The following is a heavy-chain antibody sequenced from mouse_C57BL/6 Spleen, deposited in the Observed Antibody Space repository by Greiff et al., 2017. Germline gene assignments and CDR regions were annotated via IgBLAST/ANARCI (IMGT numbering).Heavy chain of an antibody. D-gene: IGHD1-1*01. CDR3: ARSSSYYGSSPAY. Sequence: EVQLVESGGGLVKPGGSLKLSCAASGFTFSDYGMHWVRQAPEKGLEWVAYISSGSSTIYYADTVKGRFTISRDNAKNTLFLQMTSLRSEDTAMYYCARSSSYYGSSPAYWGQGTLVTVSA. CDR2: ISSGSSTI. J-gene: IGHJ3*01. CDR1: GFTFSDYG. V-gene: IGHV5-17*01.